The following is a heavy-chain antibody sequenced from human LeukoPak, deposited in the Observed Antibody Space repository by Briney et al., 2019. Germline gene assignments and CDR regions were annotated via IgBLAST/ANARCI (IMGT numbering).Heavy chain of an antibody. CDR3: ARDYDGSGSYYKYYFDY. J-gene: IGHJ4*02. CDR2: IYTSGST. CDR1: GGSISSYY. V-gene: IGHV4-4*07. Sequence: PSETLSLTCTVSGGSISSYYWSWIRQPAGKGLEWIGRIYTSGSTNYNPSLKSRVTMSVDTSKNQFSLKLSSVTAADTAVYYCARDYDGSGSYYKYYFDYWGQGPLVTVSS. D-gene: IGHD3-10*01.